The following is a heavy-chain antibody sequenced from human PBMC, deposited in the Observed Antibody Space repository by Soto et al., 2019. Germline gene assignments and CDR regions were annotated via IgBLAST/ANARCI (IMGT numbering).Heavy chain of an antibody. CDR1: GYTFTTYG. CDR2: TSGYNGNR. D-gene: IGHD3-16*01. CDR3: AREVEARGGEYDY. Sequence: QVQLVQSGAEVKKPGASVKVSCKASGYTFTTYGISWMRQAPGQGLEWMGWTSGYNGNRNYAQNLQGRVTVTTDTSTSPAYMELRNLRADDTAVFYCAREVEARGGEYDYWGQGTLVIVSS. J-gene: IGHJ4*02. V-gene: IGHV1-18*01.